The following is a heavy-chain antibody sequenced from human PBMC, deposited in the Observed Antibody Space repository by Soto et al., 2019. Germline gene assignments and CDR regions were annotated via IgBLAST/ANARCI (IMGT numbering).Heavy chain of an antibody. CDR3: ARDGQYRTYVFDI. V-gene: IGHV3-23*01. CDR2: LSRGGVST. Sequence: EAQLLESGGELIQPGGSLRLSCAASGFHYSSHGMSWVRQAPGKGLEWIAGLSRGGVSTYYEDSVKGRFTISRDNSKNTLDLIMNSLRVEDTSLYYFARDGQYRTYVFDIWGQGTLVTVSS. D-gene: IGHD5-12*01. CDR1: GFHYSSHG. J-gene: IGHJ3*02.